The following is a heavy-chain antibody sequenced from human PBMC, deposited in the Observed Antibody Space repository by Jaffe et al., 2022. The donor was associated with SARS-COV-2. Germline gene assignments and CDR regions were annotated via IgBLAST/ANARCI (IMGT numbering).Heavy chain of an antibody. CDR3: ARPRVVPAATNYYGMDV. J-gene: IGHJ6*02. Sequence: QVQLVQSGAEVKKPGSSVKVSCKASGGTFSSYTISWVRQAPGQGLEWMGRIIPILGIANYAQKFQGRVTITADKSTSTAYMELSSLRSEDTAVYYCARPRVVPAATNYYGMDVWGQGTTVTVSS. CDR2: IIPILGIA. V-gene: IGHV1-69*02. CDR1: GGTFSSYT. D-gene: IGHD2-2*01.